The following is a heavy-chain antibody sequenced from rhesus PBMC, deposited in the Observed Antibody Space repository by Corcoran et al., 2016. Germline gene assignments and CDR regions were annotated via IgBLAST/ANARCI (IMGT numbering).Heavy chain of an antibody. CDR2: IKERGGTI. CDR3: TRRGSWRYYFDY. D-gene: IGHD6-25*01. V-gene: IGHV3-100*02. CDR1: GFTFSSYE. Sequence: DVQLVESGGGLVKPGGSLRLSCVASGFTFSSYEMHWVRQAPGKGLELVSVIKERGGTIYYADSVKGLVTISRDNAKNSLFLQMNSLRAEDTAVYYCTRRGSWRYYFDYWGQGVLVTVSS. J-gene: IGHJ4*01.